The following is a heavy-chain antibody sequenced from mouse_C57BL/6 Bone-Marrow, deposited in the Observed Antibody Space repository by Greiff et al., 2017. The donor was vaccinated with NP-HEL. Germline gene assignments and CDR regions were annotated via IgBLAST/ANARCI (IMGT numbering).Heavy chain of an antibody. CDR2: IYPGSGST. D-gene: IGHD2-3*01. Sequence: QVQLQQPGAELVKPGASVKMSCKASGYTFTSYWITWVKQRPGQGLEWIGDIYPGSGSTNYNEKFKSKATLTVDTSSSTAYMQLSSLTSEDSVVYYCAREGYDGYYLDYWGQGTTLTVSS. CDR3: AREGYDGYYLDY. V-gene: IGHV1-55*01. CDR1: GYTFTSYW. J-gene: IGHJ2*01.